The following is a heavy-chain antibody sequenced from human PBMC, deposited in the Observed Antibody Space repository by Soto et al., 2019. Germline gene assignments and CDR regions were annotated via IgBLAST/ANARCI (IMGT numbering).Heavy chain of an antibody. CDR1: GFSFINDW. J-gene: IGHJ6*02. CDR3: TTGSVEGV. CDR2: IIRKIDGEAT. Sequence: VQLVESGGGLVKPGGSLRLSCLASGFSFINDWMNWVRQAPGKGLEWVCRIIRKIDGEATDYSGPVKGRCTVFREDSKSALYMKMNSLKGDDTAVYYWTTGSVEGVWGQGTKVTVS. V-gene: IGHV3-15*07. D-gene: IGHD2-15*01.